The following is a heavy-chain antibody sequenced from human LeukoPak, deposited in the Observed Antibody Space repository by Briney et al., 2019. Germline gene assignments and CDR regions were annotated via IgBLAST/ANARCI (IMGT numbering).Heavy chain of an antibody. D-gene: IGHD3-22*01. Sequence: GGSLRLSCAASGFTFSTYAMSWVRQAPGKGLEWVSGISGSGGSTYYADSVKGRFTISRDNSKNTLYLQMNSLRAEDTAVYYCAKGTTGVRVVIFDFWGQGTLVTVSS. V-gene: IGHV3-23*01. CDR2: ISGSGGST. J-gene: IGHJ4*02. CDR3: AKGTTGVRVVIFDF. CDR1: GFTFSTYA.